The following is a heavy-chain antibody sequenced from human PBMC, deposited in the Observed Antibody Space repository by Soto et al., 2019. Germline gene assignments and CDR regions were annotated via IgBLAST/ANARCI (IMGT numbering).Heavy chain of an antibody. V-gene: IGHV3-21*01. CDR3: ARVGTYYGSGSPYYSDY. CDR1: GFSFRSYC. D-gene: IGHD3-10*01. Sequence: GGSLRLSCAASGFSFRSYCMNWVRQAPGKGLEWVSSISSSSSYINYADSVKGRFTISRDNAKNSLYLQMNSLRAEDTAVYYCARVGTYYGSGSPYYSDYWGQGTLVTVSS. CDR2: ISSSSSYI. J-gene: IGHJ4*02.